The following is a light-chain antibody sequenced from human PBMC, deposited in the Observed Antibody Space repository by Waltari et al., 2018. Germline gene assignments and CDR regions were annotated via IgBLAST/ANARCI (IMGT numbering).Light chain of an antibody. Sequence: QSVLTQPPSVSAAPGQRVTISCSGGRTNIGNNYVPWYRQFPGTAPKLLIYEDNERPSGVPGRFSGSKSGTSATLDITGLQAGDEADYYCGTWDSSLSGAVFGGGTHLTVL. CDR3: GTWDSSLSGAV. CDR1: RTNIGNNY. J-gene: IGLJ7*01. CDR2: EDN. V-gene: IGLV1-51*02.